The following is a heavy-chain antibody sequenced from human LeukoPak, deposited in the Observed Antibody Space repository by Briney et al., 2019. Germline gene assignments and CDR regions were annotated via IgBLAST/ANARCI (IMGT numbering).Heavy chain of an antibody. V-gene: IGHV4-59*08. J-gene: IGHJ5*02. CDR3: ARQSGPAASFDP. CDR2: IYYSGST. Sequence: SETLSLTCTVSGGSISSYYWSWIRQPPGKGLEWIGYIYYSGSTNYNPSLKSRVTISVDTSKNQFSLKLSSVTAADTAVYYCARQSGPAASFDPWGQGTLVTVSS. D-gene: IGHD2-2*01. CDR1: GGSISSYY.